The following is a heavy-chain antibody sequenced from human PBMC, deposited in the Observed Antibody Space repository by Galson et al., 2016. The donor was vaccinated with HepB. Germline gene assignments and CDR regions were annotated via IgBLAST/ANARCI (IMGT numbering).Heavy chain of an antibody. V-gene: IGHV7-4-1*02. CDR1: GYTFTSYA. CDR3: VISDYDYRPYHFHY. J-gene: IGHJ4*02. Sequence: SVKVSCKASGYTFTSYALNWVRQAPGQGLEWMGWINTHTGDPTYAQGFTGRFLLSLDTSVRTAYLQINSLKAEDAAIYYCVISDYDYRPYHFHYWGRGTLVTVSS. D-gene: IGHD5-12*01. CDR2: INTHTGDP.